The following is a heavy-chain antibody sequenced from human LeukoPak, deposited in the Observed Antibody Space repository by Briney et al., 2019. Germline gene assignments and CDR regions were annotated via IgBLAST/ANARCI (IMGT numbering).Heavy chain of an antibody. CDR1: GFTFSSYA. CDR3: AELGITMIGGV. V-gene: IGHV3-30*04. D-gene: IGHD3-10*02. CDR2: ISYDGSNK. Sequence: GGSLRLSCATSGFTFSSYAMHWVRQAPGKGLEWVAVISYDGSNKYYADSVKGRFTISRDNSKNTLYLQMNSLRAEDTAVYYCAELGITMIGGVWGKGTTVTISS. J-gene: IGHJ6*04.